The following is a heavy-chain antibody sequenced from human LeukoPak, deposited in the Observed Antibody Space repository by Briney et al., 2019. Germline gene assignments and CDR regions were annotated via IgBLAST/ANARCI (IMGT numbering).Heavy chain of an antibody. CDR1: GFTFSSYG. D-gene: IGHD6-13*01. V-gene: IGHV3-30*18. J-gene: IGHJ6*02. Sequence: GRSLRLSCAASGFTFSSYGMHWVRQAPGKGLEWVAVISYDGSNKYYADSVKGRFTISRDNSKNTLYLQMNSLRAEDTAVYYCAKETASSSWPHSYYYYYGMDVWGQGTTVTVSS. CDR2: ISYDGSNK. CDR3: AKETASSSWPHSYYYYYGMDV.